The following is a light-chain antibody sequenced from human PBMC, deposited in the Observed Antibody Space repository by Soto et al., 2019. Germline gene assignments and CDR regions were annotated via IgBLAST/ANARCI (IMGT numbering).Light chain of an antibody. CDR1: SSDVGAYNL. V-gene: IGLV2-23*01. CDR2: QDN. J-gene: IGLJ3*02. Sequence: QSALTQPASVSASPGQSITISCTGSSSDVGAYNLVSWYQQHPTKAPKLIIYQDNKRPSGISNRFSGSKSGNTASLTIAGLQAEDEADYYCCSYAGGNTWVFVGGTKLTVL. CDR3: CSYAGGNTWV.